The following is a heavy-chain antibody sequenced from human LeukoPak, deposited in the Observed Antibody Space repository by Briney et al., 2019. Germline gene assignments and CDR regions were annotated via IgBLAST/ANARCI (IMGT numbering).Heavy chain of an antibody. J-gene: IGHJ4*02. Sequence: PGRSLRLSCVVSGFTFDEYGMDWVRQAPGKGLEWVSGISWNSGSIVYADSVKGRFTISRDNAKNSLYLQMSSLGTEDTAFYYCAKDRGRIGIRGDFDYWGQGTLVTVSS. D-gene: IGHD3-10*01. CDR1: GFTFDEYG. V-gene: IGHV3-9*01. CDR2: ISWNSGSI. CDR3: AKDRGRIGIRGDFDY.